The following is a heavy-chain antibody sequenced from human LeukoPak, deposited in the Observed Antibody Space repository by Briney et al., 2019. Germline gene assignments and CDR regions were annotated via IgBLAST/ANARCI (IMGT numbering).Heavy chain of an antibody. J-gene: IGHJ4*02. CDR1: GFTFSSYS. Sequence: GGSLRLFCAASGFTFSSYSMNWVRQAPGKGLEWVSSISSSSSYIYYADSVKGRFTISRDNAKNSLYLQMNSLRAEDTAVYYCARDPGSIAVAGFIDYWGQGTLVTVSS. CDR3: ARDPGSIAVAGFIDY. D-gene: IGHD6-19*01. V-gene: IGHV3-21*01. CDR2: ISSSSSYI.